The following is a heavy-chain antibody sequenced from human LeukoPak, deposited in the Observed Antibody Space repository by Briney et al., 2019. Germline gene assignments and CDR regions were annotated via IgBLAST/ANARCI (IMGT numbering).Heavy chain of an antibody. D-gene: IGHD6-6*01. J-gene: IGHJ4*02. CDR1: GFTLSSSW. V-gene: IGHV3-74*01. CDR3: ARALGSVADF. CDR2: INSDGSST. Sequence: GGSLRLSCAASGFTLSSSWMHWVRQPPAKGLVWVSCINSDGSSTTYADSVKGRFTISRDNAKNTLYLHMNSLRAEDTAIYYCARALGSVADFWGQGTMVTVSS.